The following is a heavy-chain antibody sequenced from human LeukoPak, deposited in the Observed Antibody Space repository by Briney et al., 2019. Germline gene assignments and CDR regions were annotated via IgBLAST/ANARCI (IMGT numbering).Heavy chain of an antibody. V-gene: IGHV4-59*08. D-gene: IGHD2-2*01. J-gene: IGHJ3*02. CDR3: ARRVVVVVPAAPVDAFDI. Sequence: SETLSLTCTVSGGYISSYFWSWIRQPPGKGLEWIGYIYYSGSTNYNPSLKSRVTISVDTSKNQFSLKLSSVTAADTAVYYCARRVVVVVPAAPVDAFDIWGQGTMVTVS. CDR1: GGYISSYF. CDR2: IYYSGST.